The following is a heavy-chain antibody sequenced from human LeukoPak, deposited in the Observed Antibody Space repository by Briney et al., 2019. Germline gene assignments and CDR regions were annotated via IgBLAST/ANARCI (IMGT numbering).Heavy chain of an antibody. CDR2: IYYSGST. D-gene: IGHD3-22*01. J-gene: IGHJ4*02. V-gene: IGHV4-39*07. Sequence: SETLSLTCTVSGGSISSSSYYWGWIRQPPGKGLEWIGSIYYSGSTYYNPSLKSRVTISVDTSKNQFSLKLSSVTAADTAVYYCARDLSAPLKYYYDSSGSYYFDYWGQGTLVTVSS. CDR3: ARDLSAPLKYYYDSSGSYYFDY. CDR1: GGSISSSSYY.